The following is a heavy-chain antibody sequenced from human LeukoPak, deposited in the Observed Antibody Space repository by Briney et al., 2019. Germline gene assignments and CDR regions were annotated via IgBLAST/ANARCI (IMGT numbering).Heavy chain of an antibody. J-gene: IGHJ4*02. D-gene: IGHD4-17*01. CDR3: AKEIWPTVTTPGHTHFDY. CDR2: IRYDGRNK. Sequence: GGSLRLSCAASGFTFSTYGMHWVRQAPGKGLEWVAFIRYDGRNKYYADSVKGRFTISRDNSKNTLCLQMNSLRAEDTAVYYCAKEIWPTVTTPGHTHFDYGGQGTLVTVSS. V-gene: IGHV3-30*02. CDR1: GFTFSTYG.